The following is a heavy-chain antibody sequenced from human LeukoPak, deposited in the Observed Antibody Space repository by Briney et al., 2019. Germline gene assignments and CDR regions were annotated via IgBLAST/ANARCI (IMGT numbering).Heavy chain of an antibody. D-gene: IGHD3-9*01. CDR1: GYTFTSYD. CDR2: MNPNSGNT. Sequence: GASVKVSCKASGYTFTSYDINWVRQATGQGLEWMGWMNPNSGNTGYAQKFQGRVTITRNTSISTAYMELSSLRSEYRAVYYCASGSDILTGSSLRPEEGGLMYWRQGPLDTVSS. V-gene: IGHV1-8*03. J-gene: IGHJ4*02. CDR3: ASGSDILTGSSLRPEEGGLMY.